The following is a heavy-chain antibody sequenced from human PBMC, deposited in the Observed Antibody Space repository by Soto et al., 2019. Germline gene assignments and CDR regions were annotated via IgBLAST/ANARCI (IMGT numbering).Heavy chain of an antibody. D-gene: IGHD2-2*01. CDR3: ARGSPAAIHYYYGMDV. J-gene: IGHJ6*02. Sequence: PGGSLRLSCAASGFTFSSYWMSWVRQAPGKGLEWVANIKQDGSEKYYVDSVKGRFTISRDNAKNSLYLQMNSLRAEDTAVYYCARGSPAAIHYYYGMDVWGQGTTVTVSS. CDR2: IKQDGSEK. CDR1: GFTFSSYW. V-gene: IGHV3-7*01.